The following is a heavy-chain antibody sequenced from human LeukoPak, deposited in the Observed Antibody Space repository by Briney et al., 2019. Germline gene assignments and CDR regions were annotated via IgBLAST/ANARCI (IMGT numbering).Heavy chain of an antibody. Sequence: ETLSLTCAVYGGSFSGYYWSWIRQPPGKGLEWIGEINHSGSTNYNPSLKSRVTISVDTSKNQFSLKLSSVTAADTAVYYCARGPKYYDFWSGAYYYYYMDVWGKGTTVTVSS. CDR2: INHSGST. CDR1: GGSFSGYY. D-gene: IGHD3-3*01. V-gene: IGHV4-34*01. J-gene: IGHJ6*03. CDR3: ARGPKYYDFWSGAYYYYYMDV.